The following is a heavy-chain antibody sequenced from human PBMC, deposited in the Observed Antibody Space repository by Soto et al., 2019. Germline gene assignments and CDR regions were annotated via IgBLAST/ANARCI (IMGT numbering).Heavy chain of an antibody. V-gene: IGHV1-8*01. J-gene: IGHJ4*02. CDR2: MNPNSGNT. CDR1: GYTFTSYD. D-gene: IGHD6-19*01. CDR3: ARTIAVAGRTHYYFDY. Sequence: ASVKVSCKASGYTFTSYDINWVRQATGQGLEWMGWMNPNSGNTGYAQKFQGRVTITRNTSISTAYMELSSLRSEDTAVYYCARTIAVAGRTHYYFDYWGQGTLVTVSS.